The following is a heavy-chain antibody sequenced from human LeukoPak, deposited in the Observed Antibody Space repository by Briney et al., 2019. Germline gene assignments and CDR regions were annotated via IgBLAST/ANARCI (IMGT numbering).Heavy chain of an antibody. CDR2: IYHSGST. CDR1: GYSISTGYY. CDR3: ARVQYAPPGLLRYFDWFYNWFDP. Sequence: PSETLSLTCTVSGYSISTGYYWGWIRQPPGEGLEWIGSIYHSGSTYYNPSLKSRVTISVDTSKNQFSLKLSSVTAADTAVYYCARVQYAPPGLLRYFDWFYNWFDPWGQGTLVTVSS. D-gene: IGHD3-9*01. V-gene: IGHV4-38-2*02. J-gene: IGHJ5*02.